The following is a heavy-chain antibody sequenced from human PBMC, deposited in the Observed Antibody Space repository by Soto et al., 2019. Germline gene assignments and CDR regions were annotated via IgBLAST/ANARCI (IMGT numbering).Heavy chain of an antibody. J-gene: IGHJ4*02. CDR1: AFTFSSYA. D-gene: IGHD3-10*01. Sequence: GGSLRLSCAASAFTFSSYAMSRVRQAPGKGLEWVSTISGRGLSTYYADSGKGRFTISRDNSENTLYLQMRSLRAEDTAVYYCAKVWFGEESPFDYWGQGTLVTVSS. CDR2: ISGRGLST. CDR3: AKVWFGEESPFDY. V-gene: IGHV3-23*01.